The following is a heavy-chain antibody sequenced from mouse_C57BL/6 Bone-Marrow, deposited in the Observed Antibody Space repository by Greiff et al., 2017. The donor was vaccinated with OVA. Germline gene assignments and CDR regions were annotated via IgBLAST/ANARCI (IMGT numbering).Heavy chain of an antibody. Sequence: VQLQQSGPELVKPGASVKISCKASGYTFTDYYMNWVKQSHGKSLEWIGDINPNNGGTSYNQKFKGKATLTVDKSSSTAYMELRSLTSEDSAVYYCARGAYTEGYWGQGTSVTVSS. V-gene: IGHV1-26*01. CDR2: INPNNGGT. CDR1: GYTFTDYY. CDR3: ARGAYTEGY. D-gene: IGHD2-10*01. J-gene: IGHJ4*01.